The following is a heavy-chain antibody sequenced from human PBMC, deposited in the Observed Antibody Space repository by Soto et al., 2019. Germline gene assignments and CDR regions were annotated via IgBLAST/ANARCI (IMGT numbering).Heavy chain of an antibody. V-gene: IGHV3-53*01. CDR3: AEGYFGS. CDR1: GFAVSNNY. Sequence: VQLVESGGGLIQPGGSLRLSCAASGFAVSNNYMSWVRQAPGKGLEWVSIVYRGGNTYYADSVKGRFTISRDNSENTQLLQMSAPRAEDTAVEDCAEGYFGSWSQGTPVIVSA. J-gene: IGHJ4*02. CDR2: VYRGGNT.